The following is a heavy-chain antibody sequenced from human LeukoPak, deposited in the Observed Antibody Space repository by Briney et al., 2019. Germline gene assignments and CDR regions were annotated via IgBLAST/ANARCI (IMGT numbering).Heavy chain of an antibody. V-gene: IGHV3-74*01. CDR1: GFTFSSYW. CDR3: ARDTIAAPGDIDY. J-gene: IGHJ4*02. D-gene: IGHD6-13*01. CDR2: INNDESTT. Sequence: GGSLRLSCVASGFTFSSYWMHWVRQAPGKGLVWVSLINNDESTTTYADSVKGRFTISRDNAKNTLYLQMNSLRAEDTAVYYCARDTIAAPGDIDYWGQGTLVTVSS.